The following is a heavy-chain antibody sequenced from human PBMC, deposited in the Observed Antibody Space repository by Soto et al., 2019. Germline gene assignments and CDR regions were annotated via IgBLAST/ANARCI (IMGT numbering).Heavy chain of an antibody. CDR2: ISHSGTT. Sequence: QVQLEESGPGLVMPSGTLSLTCAVSGASISGSDWWNWVRQPPGKGLEWIGEISHSGTTIYNPSLKSRVTMAVDECKNHFSLKLTSVTAADTAVYFCARDFKAPNDAWAFDYWGQGALVTVSS. V-gene: IGHV4-4*02. CDR1: GASISGSDW. J-gene: IGHJ4*02. CDR3: ARDFKAPNDAWAFDY. D-gene: IGHD1-1*01.